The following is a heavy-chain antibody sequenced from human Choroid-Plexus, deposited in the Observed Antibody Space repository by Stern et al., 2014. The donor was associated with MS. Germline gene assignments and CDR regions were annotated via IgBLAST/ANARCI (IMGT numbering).Heavy chain of an antibody. CDR1: GFTFGSCA. J-gene: IGHJ5*02. D-gene: IGHD2/OR15-2a*01. CDR2: GSYDGRNK. V-gene: IGHV3-30*18. Sequence: VQLVESGGGVVQPGRPLRLSCVASGFTFGSCAMHWVRQAPGKGLEGVAGGSYDGRNKYYADSGKGRFTISRDNSQNTLYMQMSSLRPEDTAVYYCAKDRQYLTYFFDHWGQGSLVTVSS. CDR3: AKDRQYLTYFFDH.